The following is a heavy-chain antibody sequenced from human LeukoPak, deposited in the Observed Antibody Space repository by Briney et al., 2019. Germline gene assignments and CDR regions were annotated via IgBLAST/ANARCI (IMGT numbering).Heavy chain of an antibody. Sequence: GASVKVSCKASGYTFTGYYMHWVRQAPGQGLEWMGWINPNSGGTNYAQKFQGRVTMTRGTSISTAYMELSRLRSDDTAVYYCAGLLDYGDYFDYWGQGTLVTVSS. D-gene: IGHD4-17*01. CDR2: INPNSGGT. CDR1: GYTFTGYY. CDR3: AGLLDYGDYFDY. V-gene: IGHV1-2*02. J-gene: IGHJ4*02.